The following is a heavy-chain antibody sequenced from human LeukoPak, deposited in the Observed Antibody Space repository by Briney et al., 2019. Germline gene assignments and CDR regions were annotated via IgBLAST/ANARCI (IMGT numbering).Heavy chain of an antibody. D-gene: IGHD6-13*01. CDR3: TRDTDRSSWSPDY. V-gene: IGHV3-49*04. J-gene: IGHJ4*02. Sequence: PGGSLRLSCTTSGFTFGDSAMGWVRQAPGKGLEWVGFISSKVYGGTTEYAASVKGRFTISRDDTKSIAYLQMNSLKTEDTAVYYCTRDTDRSSWSPDYWGQGTLVTVSS. CDR2: ISSKVYGGTT. CDR1: GFTFGDSA.